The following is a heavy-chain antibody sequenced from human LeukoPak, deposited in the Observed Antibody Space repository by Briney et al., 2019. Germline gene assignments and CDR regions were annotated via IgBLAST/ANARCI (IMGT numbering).Heavy chain of an antibody. CDR3: ATSPDILTGENFDY. CDR2: INPKSGGT. CDR1: GYTFSGYY. D-gene: IGHD3-9*01. Sequence: ASVKVSCKASGYTFSGYYMHWVRQAPVQGLEWMGWINPKSGGTNEAQKFHDRVTMTRDTSIRTAYMEVSRLRSDDTAVYYCATSPDILTGENFDYWGQGTLVTVSS. J-gene: IGHJ4*02. V-gene: IGHV1-2*02.